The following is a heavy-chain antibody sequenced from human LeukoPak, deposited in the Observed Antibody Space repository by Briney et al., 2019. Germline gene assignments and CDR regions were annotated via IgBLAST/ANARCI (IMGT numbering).Heavy chain of an antibody. V-gene: IGHV4-34*01. CDR1: GGSFSGYY. CDR3: ARGCGVYYGSGSYYRDYYYGMDV. J-gene: IGHJ6*04. Sequence: SETLSLTCAVYGGSFSGYYWSWIRQPPGKGLEWIGEINHSGSTNYNPSLKSRVTISVDTSKNQFSLKLSSVTAADTAVYYCARGCGVYYGSGSYYRDYYYGMDVWGKGTTVTVSS. CDR2: INHSGST. D-gene: IGHD3-10*01.